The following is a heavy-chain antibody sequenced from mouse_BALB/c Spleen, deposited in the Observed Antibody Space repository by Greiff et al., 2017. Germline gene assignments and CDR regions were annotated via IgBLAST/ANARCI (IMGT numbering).Heavy chain of an antibody. J-gene: IGHJ4*01. V-gene: IGHV5-9-4*01. D-gene: IGHD2-1*01. CDR3: ARDGNYSYAMDY. Sequence: EVHLVESGGGLVKPGGSLKLSCAASGFTFSSYAMSWVRQSPEKRLEWVAEISSGGSYTYYADTVTGRFTISRDNAKNTLYLEMSSLRSEDTAMYYCARDGNYSYAMDYWGQGTSVTVSS. CDR1: GFTFSSYA. CDR2: ISSGGSYT.